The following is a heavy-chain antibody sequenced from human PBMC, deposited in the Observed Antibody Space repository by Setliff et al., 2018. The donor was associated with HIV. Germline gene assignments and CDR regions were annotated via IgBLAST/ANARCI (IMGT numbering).Heavy chain of an antibody. CDR3: ARQPLYNDYDWRSYYFDY. J-gene: IGHJ4*02. CDR2: MYHTGST. Sequence: SETLSLTCAVSGYSISSGCYWGWIRQPPGKGLEWIGSMYHTGSTYYSPSLNSRFTISVDTSKNQFSLKLRSVTATDTAVYYCARQPLYNDYDWRSYYFDYWGQGSLVTVS. CDR1: GYSISSGCY. D-gene: IGHD5-12*01. V-gene: IGHV4-38-2*01.